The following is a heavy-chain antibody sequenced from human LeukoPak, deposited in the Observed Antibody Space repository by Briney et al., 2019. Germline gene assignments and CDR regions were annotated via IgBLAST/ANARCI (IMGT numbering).Heavy chain of an antibody. CDR3: AKDSRDAPTISWFDP. CDR2: IRYDGSNK. J-gene: IGHJ5*02. V-gene: IGHV3-30*02. CDR1: GFTFSSYG. Sequence: PGGSLRLSCAASGFTFSSYGMHWVRQAPGKGLEWVAFIRYDGSNKYYADSVKGRFTISRDNSKNTLYLQMNSLRAEDTAVYYCAKDSRDAPTISWFDPWGQGTLVTVSS. D-gene: IGHD3-3*01.